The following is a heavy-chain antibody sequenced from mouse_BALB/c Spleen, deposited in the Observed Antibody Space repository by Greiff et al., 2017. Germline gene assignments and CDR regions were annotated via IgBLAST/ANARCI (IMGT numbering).Heavy chain of an antibody. CDR3: ARGNYDYPFAY. V-gene: IGHV5-4*02. CDR1: GFTFSDYY. D-gene: IGHD2-4*01. Sequence: EVKVVESGGGLVKPGGSLKLSCAASGFTFSDYYMYWVRQTPEKRLEWVATISDGGSYTYYPDSVKGRFTISRDNAKNNLYLQMSSLKSEDTAMYYCARGNYDYPFAYWGQGTLVTVSA. CDR2: ISDGGSYT. J-gene: IGHJ3*01.